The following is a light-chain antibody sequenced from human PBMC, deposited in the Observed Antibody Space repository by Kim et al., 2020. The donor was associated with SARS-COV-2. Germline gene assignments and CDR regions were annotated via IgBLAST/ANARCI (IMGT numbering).Light chain of an antibody. CDR1: DLGNKY. CDR3: QAWDSGAVV. V-gene: IGLV3-1*01. CDR2: QDD. Sequence: VSPGQTASITCSGDDLGNKYISWYQKKSGQSPVVVIFQDDKRPSGIPERFSGSTSDNTATLTISGTQAMDEADYYCQAWDSGAVVFGGGTQLTVL. J-gene: IGLJ3*02.